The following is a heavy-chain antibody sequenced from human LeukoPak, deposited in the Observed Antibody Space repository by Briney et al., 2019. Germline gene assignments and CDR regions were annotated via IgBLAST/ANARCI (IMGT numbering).Heavy chain of an antibody. V-gene: IGHV3-30*18. CDR3: AKDRSTYNVLTGYQES. D-gene: IGHD3-9*01. CDR2: ISFDGGNK. J-gene: IGHJ5*02. CDR1: GFTFSNSG. Sequence: PGGSLRLSCAASGFTFSNSGMHWVRQAPGKGLEWVALISFDGGNKNYVDSVKGRFTVSRDNSRNTLYLQMNSLRAEDTAVYYCAKDRSTYNVLTGYQESWGQGTLVTVSS.